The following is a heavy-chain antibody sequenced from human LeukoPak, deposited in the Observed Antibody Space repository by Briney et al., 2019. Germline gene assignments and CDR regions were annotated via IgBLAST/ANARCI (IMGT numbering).Heavy chain of an antibody. J-gene: IGHJ3*02. V-gene: IGHV4-39*01. CDR3: ASPSKLVISRGGFDI. CDR2: MYSSGST. D-gene: IGHD3-22*01. CDR1: GASISKITYY. Sequence: PSETLSLTCTVSGASISKITYYWGWIRQPPGKGLEWIGSMYSSGSTYYKPSLKSRITISGDTSKNQFSLKLSSVTAADTAVYYCASPSKLVISRGGFDIWGQGTMVTVSA.